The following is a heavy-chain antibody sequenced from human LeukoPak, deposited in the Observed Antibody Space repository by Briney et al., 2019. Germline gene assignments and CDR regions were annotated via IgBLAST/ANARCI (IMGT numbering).Heavy chain of an antibody. CDR3: AREVMVRGVIPTLDY. V-gene: IGHV1-69*05. CDR2: IIPIFGTA. Sequence: SVKVSCKASGGTFSSYAISWVRQAPGQGLEWMGGIIPIFGTANYAQKFQGRVTITTDESTSTAYMELSSLRSEDTAVYYCAREVMVRGVIPTLDYWGQGTLVTVSS. J-gene: IGHJ4*02. CDR1: GGTFSSYA. D-gene: IGHD3-10*01.